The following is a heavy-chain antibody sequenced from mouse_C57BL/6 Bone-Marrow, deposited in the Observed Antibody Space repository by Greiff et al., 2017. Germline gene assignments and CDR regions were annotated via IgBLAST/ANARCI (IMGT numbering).Heavy chain of an antibody. CDR3: ATPYSYGSSFYFDY. CDR2: IHPNSGST. V-gene: IGHV1-64*01. D-gene: IGHD1-1*01. CDR1: GYTFTSYW. Sequence: QVQLQQPGAELVKPGASVKLSCKASGYTFTSYWMHWVKQRPGQGLEWIGMIHPNSGSTNYNEKFKSKATLTVDKSSSTAYMQLSSLTSEDSAVYYGATPYSYGSSFYFDYWGQGTTLTVSS. J-gene: IGHJ2*01.